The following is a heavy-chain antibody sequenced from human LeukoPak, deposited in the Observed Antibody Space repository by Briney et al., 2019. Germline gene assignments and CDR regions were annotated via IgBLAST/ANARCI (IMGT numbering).Heavy chain of an antibody. CDR2: ISYDGSNK. Sequence: PGGSLRLSCAASGFTFSSYAMHWVRQAPGKGLEWVAVISYDGSNKYYADSVKGRFTISGDNSKNTLYLQMNSLRAEDTAVYYCARDDHYSNYIDYWGQGTLVTVSS. J-gene: IGHJ4*02. V-gene: IGHV3-30-3*01. D-gene: IGHD4-11*01. CDR3: ARDDHYSNYIDY. CDR1: GFTFSSYA.